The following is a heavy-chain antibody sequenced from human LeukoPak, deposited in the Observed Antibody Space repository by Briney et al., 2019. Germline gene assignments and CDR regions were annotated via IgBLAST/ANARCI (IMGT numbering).Heavy chain of an antibody. Sequence: GGSLRLSCAASGFTFSSYAMSWVRQTPGKGLEWVSATIGGGDDTYHADSVKGRFTISRDNAKTTLYLQMNSLRDEDTAVYYCAGDLISGSGSLGYWGQGTLVTVSS. CDR2: TIGGGDDT. D-gene: IGHD3-10*01. CDR3: AGDLISGSGSLGY. CDR1: GFTFSSYA. J-gene: IGHJ4*02. V-gene: IGHV3-23*01.